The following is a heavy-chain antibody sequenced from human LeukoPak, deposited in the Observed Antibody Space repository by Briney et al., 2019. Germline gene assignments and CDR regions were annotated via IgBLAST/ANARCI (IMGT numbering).Heavy chain of an antibody. CDR2: IYYSGST. CDR1: GGSISSYY. Sequence: SETLSLTCTVSGGSISSYYWSWIRQPPGKGLERIGYIYYSGSTNYNPSLKSRVTISVDTSKNQFSLKLSSVTAADTAVYYCARSGWLGDAFDIWGQGTMVTVSS. V-gene: IGHV4-59*01. CDR3: ARSGWLGDAFDI. J-gene: IGHJ3*02. D-gene: IGHD6-19*01.